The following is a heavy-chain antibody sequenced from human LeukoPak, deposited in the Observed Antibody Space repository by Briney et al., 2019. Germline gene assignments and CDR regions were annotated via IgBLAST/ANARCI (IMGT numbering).Heavy chain of an antibody. D-gene: IGHD5-18*01. V-gene: IGHV4-59*08. CDR2: IYYSGST. Sequence: PSETLSLTCTVSGGSISSYYWSWIRQPPGKGLEWSGYIYYSGSTNYNPSLKSRVTISVDTSKNQFSLKLSSVTAADTAVYYCARRARGYSYGYYFDYWGQGTLVTVSS. CDR3: ARRARGYSYGYYFDY. CDR1: GGSISSYY. J-gene: IGHJ4*02.